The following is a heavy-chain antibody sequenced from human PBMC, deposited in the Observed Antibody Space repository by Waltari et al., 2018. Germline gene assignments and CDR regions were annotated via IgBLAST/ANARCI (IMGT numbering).Heavy chain of an antibody. CDR3: ARVVGDAGYYYYYGMDV. J-gene: IGHJ6*02. Sequence: QVQLQESGPGLVKPSETLSLTCTVSGGSISSYYWSWIRQPPAKGLEWIGYIYYSGSTNYNPSLKSRVTISVDTSKNQFSLKLSSVTAADTAVYYCARVVGDAGYYYYYGMDVWGQGTTVTVSS. CDR1: GGSISSYY. V-gene: IGHV4-59*01. CDR2: IYYSGST.